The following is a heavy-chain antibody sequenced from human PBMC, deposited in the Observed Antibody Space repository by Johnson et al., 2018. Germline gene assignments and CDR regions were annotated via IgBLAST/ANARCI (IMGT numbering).Heavy chain of an antibody. CDR3: ARFGEDYYYYYMDV. Sequence: EVQLVESGGGVVQPGRSLRLSCAASGFTFSSYSMNWVRQAPGKGLEWVSSISSSSSYIYYADSVKGRFTISRDNAKNSLYLQMNSLRAEDTAVYYCARFGEDYYYYYMDVWGKGTTVTVSS. V-gene: IGHV3-21*01. D-gene: IGHD3-10*01. CDR2: ISSSSSYI. J-gene: IGHJ6*03. CDR1: GFTFSSYS.